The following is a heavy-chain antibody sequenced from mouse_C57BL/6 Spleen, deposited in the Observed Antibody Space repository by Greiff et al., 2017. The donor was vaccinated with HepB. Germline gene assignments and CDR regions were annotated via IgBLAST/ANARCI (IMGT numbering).Heavy chain of an antibody. D-gene: IGHD1-1*01. V-gene: IGHV1-15*01. CDR1: GYTFTDYE. CDR3: TGTTGPDLFAY. J-gene: IGHJ3*01. Sequence: QVQLKESGAELVRPGASVTLSCKASGYTFTDYEMHWVEQTPVHGLEWIGAIDPETGGTAYNQKFKGKAILTADKSSSTAYMELRSLTSEDSAVYYCTGTTGPDLFAYWGQGTLVTVSA. CDR2: IDPETGGT.